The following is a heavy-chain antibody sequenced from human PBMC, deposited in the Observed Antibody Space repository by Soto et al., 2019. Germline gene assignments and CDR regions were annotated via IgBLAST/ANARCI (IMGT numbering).Heavy chain of an antibody. CDR2: ISSSSSYI. CDR1: GFTFSSYS. J-gene: IGHJ4*02. CDR3: ARGRVVPAAASFQLGFDF. Sequence: GALRLSCAAPGFTFSSYSMNWGRQAPGKGTGWVSSISSSSSYIYYADSVKGRFTISRDNAKNSLYLQMNNLRAEDTAVYYCARGRVVPAAASFQLGFDFWGQGTLVTVSS. D-gene: IGHD2-2*01. V-gene: IGHV3-21*04.